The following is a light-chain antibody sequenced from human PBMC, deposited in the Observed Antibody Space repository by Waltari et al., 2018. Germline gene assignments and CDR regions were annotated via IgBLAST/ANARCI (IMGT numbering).Light chain of an antibody. J-gene: IGKJ1*01. CDR3: QDYGSYGT. V-gene: IGKV3-20*01. CDR1: QSVNSDN. Sequence: EIVLTQSPGTLSLSPGERATLSCRASQSVNSDNLARYQQRTGQAPRLSIYEVYRRASGIPERFSGSRSGTHFTLTIFSLEPEDFAVYYCQDYGSYGTFGQGTMVEFK. CDR2: EVY.